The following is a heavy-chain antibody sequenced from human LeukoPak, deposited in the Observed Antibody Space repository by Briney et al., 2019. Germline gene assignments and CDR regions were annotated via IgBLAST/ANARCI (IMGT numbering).Heavy chain of an antibody. D-gene: IGHD6-6*01. V-gene: IGHV3-11*01. CDR2: ISSSGSTM. CDR3: ARRSIAARAFDY. CDR1: GFTYSDYY. Sequence: GGSLRLSCAASGFTYSDYYMSWIRQAPGKGLEWVSYISSSGSTMYYADSVKGRFTISRDNAKNSLYLQMNSLGAEDTAVYYCARRSIAARAFDYWGQGTLVTVSS. J-gene: IGHJ4*02.